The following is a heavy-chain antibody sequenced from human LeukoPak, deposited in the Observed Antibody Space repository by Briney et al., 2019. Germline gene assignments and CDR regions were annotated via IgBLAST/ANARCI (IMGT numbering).Heavy chain of an antibody. CDR2: IIPIFGTA. D-gene: IGHD5-24*01. CDR1: GYTFTSYY. V-gene: IGHV1-69*13. CDR3: ARDATSNYYYYMDV. Sequence: ASVKVSCKASGYTFTSYYMHWVRQAPGQGLEWMGGIIPIFGTANYAQKFQGRVTITADESTSTAYMELSSLRSEDTAVYYCARDATSNYYYYMDVWGKGTTVTISS. J-gene: IGHJ6*03.